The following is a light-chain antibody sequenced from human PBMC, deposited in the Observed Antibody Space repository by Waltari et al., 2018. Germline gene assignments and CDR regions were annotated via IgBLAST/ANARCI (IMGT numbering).Light chain of an antibody. CDR1: QTIFYGSNNKNY. J-gene: IGKJ4*01. CDR3: QQYYDTPLS. Sequence: DIVMTQSPDSLAVSLGERATINCKSSQTIFYGSNNKNYLAWYQQKPRQPPRLLLYWASNRESVVPDRFSGSGSGTDFTLTISSLQAEDVAVYYCQQYYDTPLSFGGGTKVEIK. CDR2: WAS. V-gene: IGKV4-1*01.